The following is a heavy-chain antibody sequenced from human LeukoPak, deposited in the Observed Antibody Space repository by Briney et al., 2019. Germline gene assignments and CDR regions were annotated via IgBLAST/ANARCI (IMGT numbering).Heavy chain of an antibody. V-gene: IGHV3-21*01. J-gene: IGHJ4*02. CDR1: GFTFSSYS. CDR3: ARSHNPFSSAPDY. Sequence: GGSLRLSCAASGFTFSSYSMNWVRQAPGKGLEWVSSISSSSSYIYYADSVKGRFTISRDNAKNSLYLQMNSLRAEDTAVYYCARSHNPFSSAPDYWGQGTLVTVSS. CDR2: ISSSSSYI. D-gene: IGHD6-25*01.